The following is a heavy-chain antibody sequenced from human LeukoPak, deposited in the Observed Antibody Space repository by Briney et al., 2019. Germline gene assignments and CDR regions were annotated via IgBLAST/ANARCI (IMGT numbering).Heavy chain of an antibody. CDR2: IRASGSST. D-gene: IGHD6-6*01. Sequence: GGSLRLSCAASGFTFSSYAMSWVRQAPGKGLEWVSAIRASGSSTYYADSVKGRFTIYRDNSKNTLYLQMNSLTAEDTAVYYCAKVGGSTIASRRAIDYWGQGTLVTVSS. V-gene: IGHV3-23*01. J-gene: IGHJ4*02. CDR3: AKVGGSTIASRRAIDY. CDR1: GFTFSSYA.